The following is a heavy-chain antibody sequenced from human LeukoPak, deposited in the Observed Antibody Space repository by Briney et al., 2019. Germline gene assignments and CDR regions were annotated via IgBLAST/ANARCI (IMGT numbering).Heavy chain of an antibody. CDR1: GGTFSSYA. Sequence: SVKVSCKASGGTFSSYAISWVRQAPGQGLEWMGGIIPIFGTANYAQKFQGRVTITTDESTSTAYMELSSLRSEDTAVYYCARVYFAAAGRINWFDPWGQGTLVTVSS. CDR2: IIPIFGTA. V-gene: IGHV1-69*05. CDR3: ARVYFAAAGRINWFDP. D-gene: IGHD6-13*01. J-gene: IGHJ5*02.